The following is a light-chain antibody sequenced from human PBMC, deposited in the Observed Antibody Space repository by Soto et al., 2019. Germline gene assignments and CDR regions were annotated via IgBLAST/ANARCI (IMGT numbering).Light chain of an antibody. CDR3: QQYNSYRT. CDR2: DAS. V-gene: IGKV1-5*01. J-gene: IGKJ1*01. Sequence: DLQVTQSPSSVSASVGDRVTITCRARQSISRWLAWYQQKPGKAPKLLIYDASILESGVPSRFSGSGSGTEFTLTISSLQPDDFATYYCQQYNSYRTFGQGTKVDIK. CDR1: QSISRW.